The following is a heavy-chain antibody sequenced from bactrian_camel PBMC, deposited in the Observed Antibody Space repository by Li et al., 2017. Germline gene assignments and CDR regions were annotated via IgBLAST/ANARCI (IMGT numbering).Heavy chain of an antibody. J-gene: IGHJ4*01. CDR3: AAILMYVDDGRCPMSSRSYDR. CDR1: GFSLNGAE. V-gene: IGHV3S55*01. CDR2: ISSDGTI. Sequence: QVQLVESGGGSVHTGETLRLSCTASGFSLNGAEMGWYRQAPGNRCELVSTISSDGTIYYADSVKGRFTLSQDNAENALYLQMNSLKPEDTAMYHCAAILMYVDDGRCPMSSRSYDRWGQGTQVTVS.